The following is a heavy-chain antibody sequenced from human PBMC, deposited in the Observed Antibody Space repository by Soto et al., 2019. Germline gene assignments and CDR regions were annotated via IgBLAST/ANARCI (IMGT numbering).Heavy chain of an antibody. CDR2: IKDDGSEK. Sequence: EVRLVESGGGLVQPGGSLRLSCAASGFTFSKYWMSWVRQAPVKGLEWVANIKDDGSEKYYVDSVKGRFTISRDNAKNSLSLQMNSLRAEDTAVYFCASEGLPTTLISFEYWGQGTLVTVSS. CDR1: GFTFSKYW. J-gene: IGHJ4*02. V-gene: IGHV3-7*01. CDR3: ASEGLPTTLISFEY. D-gene: IGHD1-7*01.